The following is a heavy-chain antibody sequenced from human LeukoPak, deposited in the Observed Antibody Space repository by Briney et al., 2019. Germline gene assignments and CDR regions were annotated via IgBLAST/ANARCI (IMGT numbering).Heavy chain of an antibody. CDR2: INHSGST. CDR1: GGSFSGYY. Sequence: SETLSLTCAVYGGSFSGYYWSWIRQPPGKGLEWIGEINHSGSTNYNPSLKSRATISVDTSKNQFSLKLSSVTAADTAVYYCARSCSGGSCHSNAFDIWGQGTMVTVSS. V-gene: IGHV4-34*01. CDR3: ARSCSGGSCHSNAFDI. J-gene: IGHJ3*02. D-gene: IGHD2-15*01.